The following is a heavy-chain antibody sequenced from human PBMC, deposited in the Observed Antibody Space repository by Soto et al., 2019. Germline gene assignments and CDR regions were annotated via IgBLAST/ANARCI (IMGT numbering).Heavy chain of an antibody. CDR3: ARQPERWDKNFDY. D-gene: IGHD1-1*01. CDR1: GGSISSSSYY. Sequence: QLQLQESGPGLVKPSETLSLTCTVSGGSISSSSYYWGWIRQPPGKGLEWIGSIYYSGSTYYNPSLKSRVTISVDTSKNQFSLKLSSVTAADTAVYYCARQPERWDKNFDYWGQGTLVTVSS. V-gene: IGHV4-39*01. CDR2: IYYSGST. J-gene: IGHJ4*02.